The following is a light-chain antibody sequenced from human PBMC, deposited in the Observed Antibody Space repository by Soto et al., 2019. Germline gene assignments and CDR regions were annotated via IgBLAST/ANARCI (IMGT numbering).Light chain of an antibody. CDR2: DAS. CDR1: QSVSSY. J-gene: IGKJ1*01. V-gene: IGKV3-11*01. CDR3: QQRSSWPPVT. Sequence: EIVLTQSPATLSLSPGERATLSCRASQSVSSYLAWYQHKPGQAPRLLIYDASNRATDIPARFSGSGSGTDFTLTISSLEPDDFAVYYCQQRSSWPPVTFGQGTKVEIK.